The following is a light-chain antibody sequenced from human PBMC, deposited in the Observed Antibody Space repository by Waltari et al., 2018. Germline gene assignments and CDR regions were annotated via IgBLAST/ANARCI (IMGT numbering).Light chain of an antibody. V-gene: IGKV1-39*01. CDR2: AAS. CDR3: QQSYRTPLT. Sequence: TITCRASQSINNYLNWYQQRPGKAPKLLIYAASTLQSGAPSRFGGSGSGTDFTLTISSLQPEDFATYYCQQSYRTPLTFGGGTKVEIK. CDR1: QSINNY. J-gene: IGKJ4*01.